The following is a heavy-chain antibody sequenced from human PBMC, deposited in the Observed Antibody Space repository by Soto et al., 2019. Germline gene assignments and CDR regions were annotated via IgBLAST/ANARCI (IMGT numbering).Heavy chain of an antibody. D-gene: IGHD2-2*01. J-gene: IGHJ6*03. CDR2: INAGNGNT. V-gene: IGHV1-3*01. CDR3: ARVPLYCSSTSCSANYYYYMDV. Sequence: QVQLVQSGAEVKKPGASVKVSCTASGYTFTSYAMHWVRQAPGQRLEWMGWINAGNGNTKYSQKFQGRVTITRDTSASTAYMELSSLRSEDTAVYYCARVPLYCSSTSCSANYYYYMDVWGKGTTVTVSS. CDR1: GYTFTSYA.